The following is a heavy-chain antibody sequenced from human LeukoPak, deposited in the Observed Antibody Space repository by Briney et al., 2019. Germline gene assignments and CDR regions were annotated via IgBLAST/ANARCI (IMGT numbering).Heavy chain of an antibody. CDR2: ISRSSRHV. J-gene: IGHJ1*01. CDR3: VRDLMGSGSTTAYLHH. V-gene: IGHV3-21*01. Sequence: PGGSLRPSCAASGFTFSDYSTNWVRQAPGKGLEWVSSISRSSRHVYYAGSVKGRFTISRDNAKNSLYLQMNSLRAEDMAVYFCVRDLMGSGSTTAYLHHWGQGTLVTVSS. CDR1: GFTFSDYS. D-gene: IGHD1-1*01.